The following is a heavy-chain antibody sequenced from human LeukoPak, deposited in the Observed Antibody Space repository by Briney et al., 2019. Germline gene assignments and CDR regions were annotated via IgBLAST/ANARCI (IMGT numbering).Heavy chain of an antibody. CDR3: ARDGNSVVVDLDY. J-gene: IGHJ4*02. CDR2: IKSKSGVT. Sequence: ASVKVSCKASGSTLKADYLYWGRQAPGQGLEWMGGIKSKSGVTKYAQKFQGRVTIIRDNSISTVYMELSSLRLDDTAVYYCARDGNSVVVDLDYWGQGTLVTVSS. D-gene: IGHD2-15*01. CDR1: GSTLKADY. V-gene: IGHV1-2*02.